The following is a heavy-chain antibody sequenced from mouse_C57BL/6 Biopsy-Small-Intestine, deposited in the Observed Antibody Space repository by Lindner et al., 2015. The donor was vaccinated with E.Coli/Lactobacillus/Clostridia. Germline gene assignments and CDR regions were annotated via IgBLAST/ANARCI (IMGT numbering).Heavy chain of an antibody. CDR1: GYTLTAYE. CDR3: ARVRTTFSDAFDE. V-gene: IGHV1-20*01. D-gene: IGHD6-2*01. Sequence: SVKVSCKASGYTLTAYEVTWVRQAPGQGLEWMGRLNTNSGKADYGQKFEGRVTMTRDISTNTAYMELRSLRSEDTAVYYCARVRTTFSDAFDEWGQGTTVTVSS. CDR2: LNTNSGKA. J-gene: IGHJ3*02.